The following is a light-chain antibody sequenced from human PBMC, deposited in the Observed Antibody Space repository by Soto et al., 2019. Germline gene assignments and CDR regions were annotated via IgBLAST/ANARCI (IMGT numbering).Light chain of an antibody. J-gene: IGLJ1*01. Sequence: QSALTQPASVSGSPGQSITISCTGTSSDVGGYNYVSWYQQHPGKAPKLMIYEVSNRPSGVSNRFSGSKSGNTASLSISGLQAEDEADYYCSSYTSSSTPYVFGPGTQLTVL. V-gene: IGLV2-14*01. CDR3: SSYTSSSTPYV. CDR2: EVS. CDR1: SSDVGGYNY.